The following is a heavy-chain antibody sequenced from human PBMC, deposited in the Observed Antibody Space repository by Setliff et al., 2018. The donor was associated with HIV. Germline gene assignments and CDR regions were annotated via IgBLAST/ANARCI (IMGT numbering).Heavy chain of an antibody. Sequence: ASVKVSCKASGYTFTSYGISWVRQAPGQGLEWMGWISAYNGNTTYAQKLQGRVTMTTDTSTSTAYMELRSLRSDDTAVYYCARDGYDFWSGYGSAFDIWGQGTMVTVSS. CDR2: ISAYNGNT. J-gene: IGHJ3*02. V-gene: IGHV1-18*01. D-gene: IGHD3-3*01. CDR3: ARDGYDFWSGYGSAFDI. CDR1: GYTFTSYG.